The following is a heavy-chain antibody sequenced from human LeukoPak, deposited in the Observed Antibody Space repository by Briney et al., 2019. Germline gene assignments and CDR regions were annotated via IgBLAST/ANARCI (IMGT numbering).Heavy chain of an antibody. D-gene: IGHD5-24*01. CDR2: IKSKTDGGTT. Sequence: PGGSLRLSCAASGFTFTKAWMSWVRQAPGKGLEWVGRIKSKTDGGTTDYAAPVRGRFTISRDNSKNTLYLQMNSLRAEDTAVYYCVKRRDAYPIRGTFDSWGQGALVTVSS. J-gene: IGHJ4*02. CDR1: GFTFTKAW. V-gene: IGHV3-15*01. CDR3: VKRRDAYPIRGTFDS.